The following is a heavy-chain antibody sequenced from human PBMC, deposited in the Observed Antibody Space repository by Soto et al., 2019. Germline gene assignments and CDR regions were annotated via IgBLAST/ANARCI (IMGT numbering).Heavy chain of an antibody. V-gene: IGHV3-48*02. J-gene: IGHJ5*01. CDR3: ARDPSEGRVGNWFES. CDR2: ITTTSSTM. D-gene: IGHD2-2*01. Sequence: PGGSLRLSCTPSGFIFSDYSMNWVRQAPGKGLEWISYITTTSSTMYYADSVKGRFTISRDNAKNSLYLQMNSLRDEDTAVYYCARDPSEGRVGNWFESWGQGTPVTV. CDR1: GFIFSDYS.